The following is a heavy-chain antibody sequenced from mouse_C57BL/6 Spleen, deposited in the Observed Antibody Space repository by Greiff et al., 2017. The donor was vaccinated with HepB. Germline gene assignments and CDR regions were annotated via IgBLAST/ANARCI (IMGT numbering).Heavy chain of an antibody. D-gene: IGHD2-2*01. V-gene: IGHV1-53*01. CDR3: ARWLPRIYAMDY. Sequence: QVQLKQPGTELVKPGASVKLSCKASGYTFTSYWMHWVKQRPGQGLEWIGNINPSNGGTNYNEKFKSKATLTVDKSSSTAYMQLSSLTSEDSAVYYCARWLPRIYAMDYWGQGTSVTVSS. CDR1: GYTFTSYW. CDR2: INPSNGGT. J-gene: IGHJ4*01.